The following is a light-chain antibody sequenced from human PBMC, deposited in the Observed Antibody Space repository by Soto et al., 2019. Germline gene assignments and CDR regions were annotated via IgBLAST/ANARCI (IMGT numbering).Light chain of an antibody. Sequence: SSELTQPPSVSVSPGQTARITCSGDALPKQYAYWYHQKPGQAPVLVIYKDNERPSGIPERFSGSSSGRTVTLTISGVQAEDEGDYYCQSADSSGTVVFGGGTKLTVL. J-gene: IGLJ2*01. CDR2: KDN. CDR3: QSADSSGTVV. CDR1: ALPKQY. V-gene: IGLV3-25*03.